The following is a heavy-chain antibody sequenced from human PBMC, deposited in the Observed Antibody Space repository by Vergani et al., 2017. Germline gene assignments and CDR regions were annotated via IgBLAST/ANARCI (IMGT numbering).Heavy chain of an antibody. CDR1: GASISSVGYY. CDR3: ARGSRAAGYSGPDY. J-gene: IGHJ4*02. CDR2: ILGSGTA. Sequence: QVQLHESGPGLGKPSQTLSLTFTVSGASISSVGYYWTWIRESAGKRLEWIGDILGSGTANYNPSFQGRVSMSVATSKNHVSLTLSSVNATDTAVYNCARGSRAAGYSGPDYWGQGTRVTVSS. D-gene: IGHD6-13*01. V-gene: IGHV4-61*02.